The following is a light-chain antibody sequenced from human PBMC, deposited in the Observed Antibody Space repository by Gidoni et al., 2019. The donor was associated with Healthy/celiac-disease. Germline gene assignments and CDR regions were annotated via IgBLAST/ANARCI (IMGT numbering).Light chain of an antibody. CDR2: GAS. V-gene: IGKV3-20*01. Sequence: EIVLTQSPATLSLSPGERATLSCRASQSVSSSYLAWYQQKPGQAPRLLIYGASSRANGLPDRFSGSGSGTDFTLTISRLEPEDFAVYYCQQYGSSPRTFGQGTKVEIK. CDR3: QQYGSSPRT. J-gene: IGKJ1*01. CDR1: QSVSSSY.